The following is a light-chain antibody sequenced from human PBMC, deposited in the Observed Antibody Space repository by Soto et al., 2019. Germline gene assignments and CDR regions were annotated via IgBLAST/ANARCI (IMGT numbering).Light chain of an antibody. CDR1: SSDVGSYNL. V-gene: IGLV2-23*02. CDR2: EVS. CDR3: CSYAGSSTS. J-gene: IGLJ1*01. Sequence: QSVLTQPASVSGSPRQSITISCTGTSSDVGSYNLVSWYQQHPGKAPKLMIYEVSKRPSGVSNRFSGSKSGNTASLTISGLQAEDEADYYCCSYAGSSTSFGTGTKVTVL.